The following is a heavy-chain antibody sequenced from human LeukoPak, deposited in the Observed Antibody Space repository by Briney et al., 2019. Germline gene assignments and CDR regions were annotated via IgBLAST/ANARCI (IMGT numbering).Heavy chain of an antibody. Sequence: SGPTLVNPTEALTLTCTFSGFSLSGGAVAVGWIRQPPGEALEWLTHVYCNDDKRYSQSLKSRLTITKDTSKNQVVLTMTNMDPVDTGTYYCAHLNAVKWYYYDHWGQGTLVTVSS. V-gene: IGHV2-5*01. CDR1: GFSLSGGAVA. J-gene: IGHJ4*02. CDR2: VYCNDDK. CDR3: AHLNAVKWYYYDH. D-gene: IGHD2-8*01.